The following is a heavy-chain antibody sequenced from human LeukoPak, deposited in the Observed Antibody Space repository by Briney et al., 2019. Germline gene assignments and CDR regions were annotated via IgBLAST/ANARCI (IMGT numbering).Heavy chain of an antibody. J-gene: IGHJ6*02. CDR3: ARYYGSGIYYYYGMDV. Sequence: SVKVSCKASGGTFSSYAISWVRQAPGQGLEWMGGIIPIFGTANYAQKFQGRVTITTDESTSTAYMELSSLRSEDTAVYYCARYYGSGIYYYYGMDVWGQGTTVTVSS. D-gene: IGHD3-10*01. CDR2: IIPIFGTA. V-gene: IGHV1-69*05. CDR1: GGTFSSYA.